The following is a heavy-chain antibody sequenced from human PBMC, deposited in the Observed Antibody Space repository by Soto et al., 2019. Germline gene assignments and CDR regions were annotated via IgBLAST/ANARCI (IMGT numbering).Heavy chain of an antibody. D-gene: IGHD5-18*01. CDR3: ARGRYSYSNYFDY. J-gene: IGHJ4*02. V-gene: IGHV3-30-3*01. CDR1: GFTFSSYA. CDR2: ISYDGSNK. Sequence: QVQLVESGGGVVQPGRSLRLSCAASGFTFSSYAMHWVRQAPGKGLEWVAVISYDGSNKYYADSVKGRFTISRDNSKNTLYLQMNSLRAEDTAVYYRARGRYSYSNYFDYWGQGTLVTVSS.